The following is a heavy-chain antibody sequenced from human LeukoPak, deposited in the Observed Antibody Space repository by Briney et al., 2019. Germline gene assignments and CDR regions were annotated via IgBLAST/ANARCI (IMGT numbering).Heavy chain of an antibody. CDR1: GGSFGGYY. Sequence: SETLSLTCAVYGGSFGGYYWSWIRQPPGKGLEWIGEINHSGSTNYNPSLKSRVTISVDTSKNQFSLKLSSVTAADTAVYYCAIAYCGGDCYSGNWFDPWGQGTLVTVSS. J-gene: IGHJ5*02. CDR3: AIAYCGGDCYSGNWFDP. V-gene: IGHV4-34*01. D-gene: IGHD2-21*02. CDR2: INHSGST.